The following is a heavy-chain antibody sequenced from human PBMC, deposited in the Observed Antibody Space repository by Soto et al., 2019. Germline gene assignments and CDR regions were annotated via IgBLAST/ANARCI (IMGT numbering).Heavy chain of an antibody. CDR3: AGDYVDPPPYYFGLEV. V-gene: IGHV2-5*02. CDR2: IYWDDDK. Sequence: QITLKESGPTLVKPTQTLTLTCTFSGFSLNTNGVGVAWIRQPPGKALECLALIYWDDDKRYSPSLKTRLSIPNNTASNPVVLTWTNMDPGDTATYYCAGDYVDPPPYYFGLEVWGQGTTVNVSS. CDR1: GFSLNTNGVG. D-gene: IGHD3-10*02. J-gene: IGHJ6*01.